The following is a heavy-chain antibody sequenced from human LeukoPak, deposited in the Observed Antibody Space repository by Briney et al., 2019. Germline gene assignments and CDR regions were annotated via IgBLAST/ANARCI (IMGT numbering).Heavy chain of an antibody. CDR2: INHSGST. CDR3: ARLSPNSSGYQKGMDV. V-gene: IGHV4-34*01. Sequence: SETLSLTCAVYGGSFSGYYWSWIRQPPGKGLEWIGEINHSGSTNYNPSLKSRVTISVDTSKNQFFLKLSSVTAADTAVYYCARLSPNSSGYQKGMDVWGQGTTVTVSS. D-gene: IGHD3-22*01. CDR1: GGSFSGYY. J-gene: IGHJ6*02.